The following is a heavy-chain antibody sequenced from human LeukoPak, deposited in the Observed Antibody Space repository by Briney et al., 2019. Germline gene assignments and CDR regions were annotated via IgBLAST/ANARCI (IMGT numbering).Heavy chain of an antibody. D-gene: IGHD3-10*01. CDR2: IKSKTDGGTT. V-gene: IGHV3-15*01. CDR1: GFTFSNAW. J-gene: IGHJ4*02. CDR3: ARDLTSIWFGELSPFDY. Sequence: GGSLRLSCAASGFTFSNAWMSWVRQAPGKGLEWVGRIKSKTDGGTTDYAAPVKGRFTISRDDSKNTLYLQMNSLRAEDTAVYYCARDLTSIWFGELSPFDYWGQGTLVTVSS.